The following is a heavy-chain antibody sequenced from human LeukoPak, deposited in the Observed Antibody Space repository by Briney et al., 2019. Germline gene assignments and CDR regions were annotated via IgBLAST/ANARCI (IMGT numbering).Heavy chain of an antibody. D-gene: IGHD6-13*01. CDR3: ARRGPSRSWAHFDY. CDR2: IKQDGSEK. V-gene: IGHV3-7*05. CDR1: GFPFCSYW. J-gene: IGHJ4*02. Sequence: GGSLRLSCAPSGFPFCSYWMPWVRQAPGEGVEWVAKIKQDGSEKYYVDSVKGRFTISRDNAKNALYLQMNGLGAEDTAGYYCARRGPSRSWAHFDYWGQGTLVTGSS.